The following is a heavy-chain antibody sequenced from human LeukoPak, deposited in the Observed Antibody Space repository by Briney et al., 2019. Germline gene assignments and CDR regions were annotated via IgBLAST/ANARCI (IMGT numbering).Heavy chain of an antibody. J-gene: IGHJ4*02. CDR1: GGSISSYY. D-gene: IGHD6-19*01. CDR2: IYSSGST. CDR3: ARGPRSSDWYSIDH. Sequence: PSETLSLTCTVSGGSISSYYWSWIRQPAGKGLEWIGRIYSSGSTNYNPSLKSRVTVSVDTSKNQFSLKLSSVTAADTAVYYCARGPRSSDWYSIDHWGRGTLVTVSS. V-gene: IGHV4-4*07.